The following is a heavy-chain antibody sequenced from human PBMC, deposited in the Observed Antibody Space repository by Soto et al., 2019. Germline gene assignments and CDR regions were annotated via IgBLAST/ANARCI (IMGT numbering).Heavy chain of an antibody. V-gene: IGHV3-73*01. J-gene: IGHJ4*02. CDR3: LTTVTNVLDY. CDR2: IRSKANSYAT. CDR1: GFTFSGSA. Sequence: VQLVESGGGLVQPGGSLKLSCVASGFTFSGSAMHWVRQASGKGLEWVGRIRSKANSYATAYAASVKGRFTISRDDSKNTAYLQMNSLKTEDTAVYYCLTTVTNVLDYWGQGTLVTVSS. D-gene: IGHD4-4*01.